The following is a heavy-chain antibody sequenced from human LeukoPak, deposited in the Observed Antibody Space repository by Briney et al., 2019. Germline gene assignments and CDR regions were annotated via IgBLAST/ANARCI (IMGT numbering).Heavy chain of an antibody. CDR2: VNPNSGDT. V-gene: IGHV1-8*02. D-gene: IGHD5-18*01. J-gene: IGHJ4*02. Sequence: GASVKVSCKASGYTFTTFEISWVRQAPGQGLEWMGWVNPNSGDTGYAQQIQGRVNLTRNTAIATAYMELSSLKSEDTAVYYCARVDTALTYWGQGTLIIVSS. CDR1: GYTFTTFE. CDR3: ARVDTALTY.